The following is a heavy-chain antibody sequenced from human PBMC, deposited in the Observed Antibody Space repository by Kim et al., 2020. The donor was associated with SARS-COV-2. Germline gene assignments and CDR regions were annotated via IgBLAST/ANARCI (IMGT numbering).Heavy chain of an antibody. Sequence: GGSLRLSCAVSGFTFGSYSMSWVRQAPGKGLEWVSVISGSGGSTFYADSVKGRFTISRDNSKNTLLLVMDSLRAEDTATYYCAKVGCSGGSCFNFDYWCQGTLVAVSS. D-gene: IGHD2-15*01. CDR3: AKVGCSGGSCFNFDY. CDR2: ISGSGGST. CDR1: GFTFGSYS. J-gene: IGHJ4*02. V-gene: IGHV3-23*01.